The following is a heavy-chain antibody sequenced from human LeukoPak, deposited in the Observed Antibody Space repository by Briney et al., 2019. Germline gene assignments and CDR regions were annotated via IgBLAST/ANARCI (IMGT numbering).Heavy chain of an antibody. J-gene: IGHJ4*02. CDR2: IKQDGGEK. CDR3: ARVGARQVLEY. V-gene: IGHV3-7*01. CDR1: EFTFSSYW. Sequence: GGSLRLSCAASEFTFSSYWMSWVRQAPGKGLEWVANIKQDGGEKYYLDSVKGRFTISRDNAKNSLYLQMNSLRAEDTAVYYCARVGARQVLEYWGQGTLVTVSS. D-gene: IGHD4-17*01.